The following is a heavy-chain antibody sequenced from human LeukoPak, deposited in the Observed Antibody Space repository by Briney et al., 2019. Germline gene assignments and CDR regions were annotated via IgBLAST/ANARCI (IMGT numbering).Heavy chain of an antibody. CDR1: GGSISSDF. D-gene: IGHD3-22*01. J-gene: IGHJ1*01. CDR2: IYTSGST. Sequence: SETLSLTCTVSGGSISSDFWSWIRQPPGRELEGIGYIYTSGSTNYNPSLKSRVAISLDTYKNQFSLKLSSVTAADTAVYYCASQRRGSSGYSEYFQQWGQGPLVTVSS. CDR3: ASQRRGSSGYSEYFQQ. V-gene: IGHV4-4*09.